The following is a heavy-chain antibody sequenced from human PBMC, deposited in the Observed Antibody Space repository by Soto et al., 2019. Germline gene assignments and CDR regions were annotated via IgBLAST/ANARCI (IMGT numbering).Heavy chain of an antibody. CDR1: GFTFSSYG. V-gene: IGHV3-33*01. CDR3: ARDSQSRNLDY. Sequence: QVQLVESGGGVVQPGRSLRLSCAASGFTFSSYGMHWVRQAPGKGLEWVAVIWYDGSNKYYADSVKGRFTISRDNSKNTLYLQMNSLRAEDTAVYYCARDSQSRNLDYRGQGTLVTVSS. CDR2: IWYDGSNK. D-gene: IGHD5-12*01. J-gene: IGHJ4*02.